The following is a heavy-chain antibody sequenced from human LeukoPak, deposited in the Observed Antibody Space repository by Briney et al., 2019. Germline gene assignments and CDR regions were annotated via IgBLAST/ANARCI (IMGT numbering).Heavy chain of an antibody. Sequence: SETLSLTCAVSGESFSGYFWTWIRQPPGKGLEWIGESNHFGSTDYNPSLKSRVTISVDTSKNQFSLKLSSVTAADTAVYYCARGLVAARNYFDYWGQGTLVTVSS. CDR2: SNHFGST. CDR1: GESFSGYF. D-gene: IGHD6-6*01. J-gene: IGHJ4*02. CDR3: ARGLVAARNYFDY. V-gene: IGHV4-34*01.